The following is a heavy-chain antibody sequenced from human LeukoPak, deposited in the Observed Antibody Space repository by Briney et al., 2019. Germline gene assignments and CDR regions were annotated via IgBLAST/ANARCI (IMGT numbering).Heavy chain of an antibody. CDR2: TYYRSRWGN. CDR1: GDSVSNNIAT. J-gene: IGHJ4*02. V-gene: IGHV6-1*01. D-gene: IGHD4-23*01. Sequence: SQTLSLTCAISGDSVSNNIATWNWVRQSPSRGLEWLGRTYYRSRWGNDYAISVKGRITINPDTSRNQFSLQLNSVTPEDTAVYYCARGRPHGNDYWGQGTLVTVSS. CDR3: ARGRPHGNDY.